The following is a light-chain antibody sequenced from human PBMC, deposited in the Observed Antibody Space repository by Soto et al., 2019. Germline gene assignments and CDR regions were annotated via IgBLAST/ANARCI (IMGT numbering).Light chain of an antibody. CDR3: SSYAGSNNLGVV. CDR2: EVS. Sequence: QSALTQPPSASGSPGQSVTISCTGTSSDVGGYNYVSWYQQHPGKAPKLMIYEVSKRPSGVPDRFSGSKSGNTASLTVSGLQAGDEADYYCSSYAGSNNLGVVFGGGTQLTVL. CDR1: SSDVGGYNY. V-gene: IGLV2-8*01. J-gene: IGLJ2*01.